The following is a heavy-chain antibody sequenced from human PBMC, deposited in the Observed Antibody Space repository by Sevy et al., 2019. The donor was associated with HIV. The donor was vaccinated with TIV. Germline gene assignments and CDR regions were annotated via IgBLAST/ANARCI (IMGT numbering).Heavy chain of an antibody. V-gene: IGHV1-24*01. Sequence: ASVKVSCKVSGYTVNKLSMHWVRQAPGKGLEWMGSFDPEDGETFYAQKFQGRVTMTEDTSTDTAYMELSSLRSEDTAVYYCAATKDYYESSGPPFDYWGQGTLVTVSS. J-gene: IGHJ4*02. CDR2: FDPEDGET. CDR3: AATKDYYESSGPPFDY. CDR1: GYTVNKLS. D-gene: IGHD3-22*01.